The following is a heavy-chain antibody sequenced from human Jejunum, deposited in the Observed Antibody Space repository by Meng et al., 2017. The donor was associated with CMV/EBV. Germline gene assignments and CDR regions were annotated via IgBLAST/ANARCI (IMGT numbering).Heavy chain of an antibody. CDR2: ISASGGST. CDR3: ARDKNARSSSGWFDP. D-gene: IGHD6-6*01. Sequence: YTFTTYFCHWLRQATGQGLEWMGMISASGGSTNYAQKFQGRVTMTRDTSTSTVFMELTSLRSEDTAVYYCARDKNARSSSGWFDPWGQGTRVTVSS. J-gene: IGHJ5*02. CDR1: YTFTTYF. V-gene: IGHV1-46*01.